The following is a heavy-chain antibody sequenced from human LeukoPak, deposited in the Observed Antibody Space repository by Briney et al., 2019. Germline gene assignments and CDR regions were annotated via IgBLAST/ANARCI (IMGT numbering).Heavy chain of an antibody. V-gene: IGHV4-59*01. D-gene: IGHD6-13*01. J-gene: IGHJ2*01. CDR1: GGSISSYY. Sequence: MPSETLSLTCTVSGGSISSYYWSWIRQPPGKGLEWIGYIYYSGSTNYNPSLKSRVTISVDTSKNQFSLKLSPVTAADTAVYYCARDLRDLSLYSSSWYLYWYFDLWGRGTLVTVSS. CDR3: ARDLRDLSLYSSSWYLYWYFDL. CDR2: IYYSGST.